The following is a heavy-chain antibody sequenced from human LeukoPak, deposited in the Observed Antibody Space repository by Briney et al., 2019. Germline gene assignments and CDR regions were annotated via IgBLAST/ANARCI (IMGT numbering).Heavy chain of an antibody. CDR3: AKDGSWSCTD. V-gene: IGHV3-30*02. CDR2: IAHHGSNK. Sequence: GGSLRLSCAAPGFTFSSYAMHWVRPCPGRGLGWVAYIAHHGSNKYYADSVKGRFTISRDNSKRTLYLQMNNLRADDTAVYYCAKDGSWSCTDWGQGALVTVSS. D-gene: IGHD2-8*02. J-gene: IGHJ4*02. CDR1: GFTFSSYA.